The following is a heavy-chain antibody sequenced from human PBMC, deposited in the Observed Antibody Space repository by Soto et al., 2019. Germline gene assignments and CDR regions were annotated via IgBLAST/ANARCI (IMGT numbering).Heavy chain of an antibody. CDR2: INHSGST. V-gene: IGHV4-34*01. D-gene: IGHD3-22*01. J-gene: IGHJ3*01. Sequence: SETLSLTCAVYGGSFSGYYWSWIRQPPGKGLEWIGEINHSGSTDYNPSLKSRVTISVDTSRDQFSLKLSSVTAADTAVYYCVRGGYYYDNNGAFDVWGPGTMVTVSS. CDR3: VRGGYYYDNNGAFDV. CDR1: GGSFSGYY.